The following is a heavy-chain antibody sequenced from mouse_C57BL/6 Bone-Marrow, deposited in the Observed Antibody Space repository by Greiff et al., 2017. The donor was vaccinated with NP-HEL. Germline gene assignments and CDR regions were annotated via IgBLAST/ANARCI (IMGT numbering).Heavy chain of an antibody. V-gene: IGHV5-6*01. CDR1: GFTFSSYG. CDR2: ISSGGSYT. D-gene: IGHD2-4*01. Sequence: EVKLQESGGDLVKPGGSLKLSCAASGFTFSSYGMSWVRQTPDKRLEWVATISSGGSYTYYPDSVKGRFTISRDNAKNTLYLQMSSLKSEDTAMYYCARHIYYDHGAYWGQGTLVTVSA. J-gene: IGHJ3*01. CDR3: ARHIYYDHGAY.